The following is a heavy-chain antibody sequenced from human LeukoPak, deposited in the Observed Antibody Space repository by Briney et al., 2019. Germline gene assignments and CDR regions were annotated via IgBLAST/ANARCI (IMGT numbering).Heavy chain of an antibody. Sequence: GGSLRLSCAASGFTFSSYSMNWVRQAPGKGLEWVSYISSSSSTIYYADSVKGRFTISRDNAKNSLYPQMNSLRAEDTAVYYCARDRIAAAGLDVSYYGMDVWGQGTTVTVSS. J-gene: IGHJ6*02. CDR3: ARDRIAAAGLDVSYYGMDV. CDR2: ISSSSSTI. V-gene: IGHV3-48*01. D-gene: IGHD6-13*01. CDR1: GFTFSSYS.